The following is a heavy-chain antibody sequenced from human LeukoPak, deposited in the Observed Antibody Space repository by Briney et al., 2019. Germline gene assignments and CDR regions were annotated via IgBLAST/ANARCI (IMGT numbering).Heavy chain of an antibody. CDR1: GFIFSDYY. CDR3: VTNFDPDVD. V-gene: IGHV3-11*04. D-gene: IGHD3-9*01. Sequence: GGSLRLSCAASGFIFSDYYMSWIRQAPGKGLEWISYISSSGTATYYAASVKGRFTISRDNAKNSLYLQMNSLRAEDTAVYYCVTNFDPDVDWGQGTLVTVSS. CDR2: ISSSGTAT. J-gene: IGHJ4*02.